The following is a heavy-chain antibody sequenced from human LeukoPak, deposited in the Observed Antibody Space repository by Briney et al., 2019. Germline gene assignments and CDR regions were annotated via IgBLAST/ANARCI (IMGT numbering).Heavy chain of an antibody. V-gene: IGHV4-39*01. CDR1: GGSISSSSYY. Sequence: SETLSLTCIVSGGSISSSSYYWGWIRQPPGKGLEWIGSIYYSGSTYYNPSLKSRVTISVDTSKNQFSLKLSSVTAADTAVYYCARLAHNQNLAVDYWGQGTLVTVSS. D-gene: IGHD1-1*01. CDR3: ARLAHNQNLAVDY. J-gene: IGHJ4*02. CDR2: IYYSGST.